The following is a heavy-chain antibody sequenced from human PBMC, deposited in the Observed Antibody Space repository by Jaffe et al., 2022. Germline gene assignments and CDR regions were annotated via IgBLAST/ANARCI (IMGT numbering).Heavy chain of an antibody. D-gene: IGHD4-17*01. CDR1: GGSISSSSYY. J-gene: IGHJ4*02. V-gene: IGHV4-39*01. Sequence: QLQLQESGPGLVKPSETLSLTCTVSGGSISSSSYYWGWIRQPPGKGLEWIGSIYYSGSTYYNPSLKSRVTISVDTSKNQFSLKLSSVTAADTAVYYCARLGHDYGDWPFDYWGQGTLVTVSS. CDR3: ARLGHDYGDWPFDY. CDR2: IYYSGST.